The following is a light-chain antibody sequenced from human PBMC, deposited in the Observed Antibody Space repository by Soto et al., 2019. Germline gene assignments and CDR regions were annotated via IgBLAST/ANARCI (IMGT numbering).Light chain of an antibody. Sequence: QSALTQPPSVSGSPGQSVTISCTGTSSDVGSYNRVSWYQQPPGTAPKLMIYEVSNRPSGVPDRFSGSKSGNTASLTISGLQAEDEADYYCSSYTSSSQGVVFGGGTKLTVL. CDR3: SSYTSSSQGVV. CDR2: EVS. CDR1: SSDVGSYNR. J-gene: IGLJ2*01. V-gene: IGLV2-18*02.